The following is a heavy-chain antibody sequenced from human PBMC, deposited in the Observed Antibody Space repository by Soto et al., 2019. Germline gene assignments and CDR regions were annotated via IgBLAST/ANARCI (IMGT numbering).Heavy chain of an antibody. Sequence: GGSLRLSCRASGLSFSTYSMDWVRQAPGKSLEWIAYISSDSLGTYYAASVRGRFTVSRDNDKNEVFLQMASLRGEDTGVYYCARDRRGGLEPHFDYWGPGTLVTVSS. CDR2: ISSDSLGT. CDR1: GLSFSTYS. CDR3: ARDRRGGLEPHFDY. V-gene: IGHV3-48*01. D-gene: IGHD3-3*01. J-gene: IGHJ4*02.